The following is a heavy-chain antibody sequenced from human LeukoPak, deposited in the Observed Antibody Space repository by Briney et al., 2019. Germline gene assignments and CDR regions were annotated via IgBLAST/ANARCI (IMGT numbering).Heavy chain of an antibody. J-gene: IGHJ4*02. D-gene: IGHD5-24*01. V-gene: IGHV3-30*02. Sequence: GGSLRLSCAASGFTFSSYGMHWVRQAPGKGLEWVAFIRYDGSNKYYADSVKGRFIISRDNAKNSLYLQMNSLRAEDTAVYYCATDLHRDGVNWPYFDHWGQGTLVTVSS. CDR3: ATDLHRDGVNWPYFDH. CDR1: GFTFSSYG. CDR2: IRYDGSNK.